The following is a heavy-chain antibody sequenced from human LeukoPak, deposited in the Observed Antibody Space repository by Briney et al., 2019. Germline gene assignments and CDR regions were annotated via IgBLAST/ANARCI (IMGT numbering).Heavy chain of an antibody. D-gene: IGHD2-15*01. J-gene: IGHJ6*03. V-gene: IGHV1-18*01. CDR3: ARNGYCSGGSCYAPLYYYMDV. CDR2: ISAYIGNT. CDR1: GYTFTSYG. Sequence: ASVKVSCKASGYTFTSYGISWVRQAPGQGLEWMGWISAYIGNTNYAQKLQGRVTMTTDTSTSTAYMELRSLRSDDTAVYYCARNGYCSGGSCYAPLYYYMDVWGKGTTVTVSS.